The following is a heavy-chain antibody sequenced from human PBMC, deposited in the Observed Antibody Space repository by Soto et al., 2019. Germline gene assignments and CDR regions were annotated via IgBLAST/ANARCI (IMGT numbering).Heavy chain of an antibody. CDR2: ISYDGSNK. V-gene: IGHV3-30*18. CDR1: GFTFSSYG. D-gene: IGHD5-12*01. J-gene: IGHJ4*02. CDR3: AKDGGEMATIPAFDY. Sequence: QVRLVESGGGVVQPGRSLRLSCAASGFTFSSYGMHWVRQAPGKGLEWVAVISYDGSNKYYADSVKGRFTISRDNSKNTLYLQMNSLRAEDTAVYYCAKDGGEMATIPAFDYWGQGTLVTVSS.